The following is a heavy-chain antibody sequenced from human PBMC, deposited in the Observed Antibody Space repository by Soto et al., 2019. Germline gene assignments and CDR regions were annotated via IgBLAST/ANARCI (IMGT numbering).Heavy chain of an antibody. CDR1: GYSFTSYW. CDR3: AGTRQGYRRGWGAFDI. D-gene: IGHD3-10*01. J-gene: IGHJ3*02. V-gene: IGHV5-51*01. CDR2: IYPGDSDT. Sequence: GESLKISCKGSGYSFTSYWIGWVRQMPGKGLEWMGIIYPGDSDTRYSPSFQGQVTISADKSISTAYLQWSSLKASDTAMYYCAGTRQGYRRGWGAFDIWGQGTMVTVSS.